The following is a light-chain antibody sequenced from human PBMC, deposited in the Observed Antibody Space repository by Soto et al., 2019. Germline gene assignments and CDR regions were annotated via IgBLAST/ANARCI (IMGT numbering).Light chain of an antibody. CDR2: DAS. CDR1: QSVTKNY. CDR3: QQTAHSPLT. J-gene: IGKJ1*01. Sequence: EIVLTQSPGTLSLSPGERATLSCRASQSVTKNYVAWYQQKPGQAPRLPIHDASSRATGIPDRFSGGGSGTDFTLTISRLEPEDFAVYFCQQTAHSPLTFGQGTRVDIK. V-gene: IGKV3-20*01.